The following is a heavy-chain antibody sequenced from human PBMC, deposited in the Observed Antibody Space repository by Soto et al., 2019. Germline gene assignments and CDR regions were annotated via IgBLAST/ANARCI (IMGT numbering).Heavy chain of an antibody. Sequence: QVQLQQRGAGLLKPSETLSLTCAVLGGSFSDYYWTWIRQPPGKGLEWIGEINHSGRTSYNPSLKSRLTLSVDTSTKEFSLNLSSVTAADTAAYHCVRGRAFMSRVAFDIWGQGTMVTVSS. J-gene: IGHJ3*02. CDR1: GGSFSDYY. D-gene: IGHD1-26*01. V-gene: IGHV4-34*02. CDR3: VRGRAFMSRVAFDI. CDR2: INHSGRT.